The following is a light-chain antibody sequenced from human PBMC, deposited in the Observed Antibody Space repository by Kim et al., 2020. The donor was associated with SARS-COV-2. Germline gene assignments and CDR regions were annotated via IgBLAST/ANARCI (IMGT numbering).Light chain of an antibody. CDR1: SGDVGSYNY. Sequence: GQSMSISCPGTSGDVGSYNYVSWYQQHPGKAPNHMIYDVSNRPSGVSIPFSCSKSGNRASLNIYGLQAEDEAGYYCSSYTSSSTVVFGGGTQLTVL. CDR3: SSYTSSSTVV. J-gene: IGLJ2*01. CDR2: DVS. V-gene: IGLV2-14*03.